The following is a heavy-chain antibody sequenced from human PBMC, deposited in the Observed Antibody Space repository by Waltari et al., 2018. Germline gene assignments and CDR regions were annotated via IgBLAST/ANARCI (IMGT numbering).Heavy chain of an antibody. V-gene: IGHV1-69*01. CDR1: GGTFSSYA. CDR3: ARGGSGYYDILSGFDY. D-gene: IGHD3-9*01. J-gene: IGHJ4*02. CDR2: IIPIFGTA. Sequence: QVQLVQSGAEVKKPGSSVKVSCQASGGTFSSYAISWVRQAPGQGLEWMGGIIPIFGTANYAQKFQGRVTITADESTSTAYMELSSLRSEDTAVYYCARGGSGYYDILSGFDYWGQGTLVTVSS.